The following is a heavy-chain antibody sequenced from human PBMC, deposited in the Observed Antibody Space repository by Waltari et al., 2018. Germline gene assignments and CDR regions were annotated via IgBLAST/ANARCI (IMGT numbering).Heavy chain of an antibody. J-gene: IGHJ4*02. CDR1: GGSISSSSYY. Sequence: QLQLQESGPGLVKPSETLSLTCTVSGGSISSSSYYWGWIRQPPGKGLEWIGSIYYSGSTYYNPSLKSRVTISVDTSKNQLSLKLSSVTAADTAVYYCARSMITFGGVIESADYWGQGTLVTVSS. V-gene: IGHV4-39*07. CDR3: ARSMITFGGVIESADY. CDR2: IYYSGST. D-gene: IGHD3-16*02.